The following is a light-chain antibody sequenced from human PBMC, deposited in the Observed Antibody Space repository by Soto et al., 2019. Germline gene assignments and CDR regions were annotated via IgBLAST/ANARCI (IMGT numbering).Light chain of an antibody. J-gene: IGLJ1*01. CDR3: SSYTTSSPYV. V-gene: IGLV2-14*02. Sequence: QSALTQPASVSGSPGKSITISCAGSSSDVGSYNLVSWYQQHPGKAPKLVIYEVSHRPSGISGRFSGSKSGNTASLTISGLQVDDEADYFCSSYTTSSPYVFGAGTKVTVL. CDR1: SSDVGSYNL. CDR2: EVS.